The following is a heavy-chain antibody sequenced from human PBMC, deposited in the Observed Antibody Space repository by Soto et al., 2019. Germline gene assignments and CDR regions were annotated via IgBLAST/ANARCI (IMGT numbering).Heavy chain of an antibody. CDR3: AKDGKAYYYYMDV. V-gene: IGHV3-9*01. J-gene: IGHJ6*03. CDR1: GFTFDDYA. Sequence: VQLVESGGGLVQPGRSLRLSCAASGFTFDDYAMHWVRQAPGKGLEWVSGISWNSGSIGYADSVKGRFTISRDNAKNSLYLQMNSLRAEDTALYYCAKDGKAYYYYMDVWGKGTTVTVSS. CDR2: ISWNSGSI.